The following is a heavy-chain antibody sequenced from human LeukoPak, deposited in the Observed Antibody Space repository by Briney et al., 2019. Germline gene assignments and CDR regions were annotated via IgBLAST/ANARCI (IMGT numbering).Heavy chain of an antibody. J-gene: IGHJ4*02. D-gene: IGHD6-13*01. CDR2: ISAGAGT. CDR3: AKEPKYSSSYYSDY. V-gene: IGHV3-23*01. CDR1: GFTFSSYA. Sequence: GGSLRLSCAASGFTFSSYAMTSVRQAPGKGLEWVSSISAGAGTYYADSVTGRFTVSRDDSKNILYLQMNSLRAEDTAVYYCAKEPKYSSSYYSDYWGQGTLVTVSS.